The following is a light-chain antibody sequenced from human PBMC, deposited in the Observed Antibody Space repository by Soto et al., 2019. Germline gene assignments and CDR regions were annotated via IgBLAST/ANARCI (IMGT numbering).Light chain of an antibody. Sequence: EIVMTQSPATLSVSPGERATLSCRASQSVNNNLAWYQQKRGQAPRLLIYGASTTAAGISARFSGSGSETDCTLTIGILQSEDFAIYYCQQYNNWPHSFGGGTKVEIK. J-gene: IGKJ4*01. CDR2: GAS. V-gene: IGKV3-15*01. CDR3: QQYNNWPHS. CDR1: QSVNNN.